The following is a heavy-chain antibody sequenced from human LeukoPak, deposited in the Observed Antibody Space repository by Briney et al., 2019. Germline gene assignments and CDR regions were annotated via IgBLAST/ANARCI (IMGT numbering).Heavy chain of an antibody. J-gene: IGHJ5*02. Sequence: SGTLSLTCAVSGGSISSSNWWSWVRQPPGKGLEWIGEIYHSGSTNYNPSLKSRVTISVDKSKNQFSLKLSSVTAADTAVYYCAVEVVTATLTFDPWGQGTLVTVSS. CDR2: IYHSGST. CDR3: AVEVVTATLTFDP. V-gene: IGHV4-4*02. CDR1: GGSISSSNW. D-gene: IGHD2-21*02.